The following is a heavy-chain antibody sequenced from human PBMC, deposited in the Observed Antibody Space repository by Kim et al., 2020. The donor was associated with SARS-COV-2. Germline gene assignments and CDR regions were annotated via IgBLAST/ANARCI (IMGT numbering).Heavy chain of an antibody. V-gene: IGHV3-23*01. J-gene: IGHJ4*02. D-gene: IGHD6-13*01. Sequence: YADSGKGRFTLYRDNSKNTLYLQMNSRRAEDTAVYYWAKASSWTAYYFDYWGQGTLVTVSS. CDR3: AKASSWTAYYFDY.